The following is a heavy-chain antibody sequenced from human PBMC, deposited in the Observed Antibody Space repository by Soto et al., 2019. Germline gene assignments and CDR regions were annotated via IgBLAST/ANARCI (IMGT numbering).Heavy chain of an antibody. CDR3: ARVQLERRRPYYYYGMDV. CDR2: IIPIFGTA. D-gene: IGHD1-1*01. V-gene: IGHV1-69*13. Sequence: SVKVSCKASGGTFSSYAISWLRQSPGQGLEWMGGIIPIFGTANYAQKFQGRVTITADESTSTAYMELSSLRSEDTAVYYCARVQLERRRPYYYYGMDVWGQGTTVTVSS. J-gene: IGHJ6*02. CDR1: GGTFSSYA.